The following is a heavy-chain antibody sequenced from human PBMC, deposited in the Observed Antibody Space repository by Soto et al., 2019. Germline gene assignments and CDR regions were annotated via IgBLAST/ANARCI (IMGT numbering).Heavy chain of an antibody. CDR1: GGSISSYY. D-gene: IGHD6-6*01. V-gene: IGHV4-59*01. CDR2: IYYSGST. Sequence: QVQLQESGQGLVKPSETLSLTCTVSGGSISSYYWSLIRQPPGKGLEWIGYIYYSGSTNYTPSLKVRVTISVDTSMYQFSLKLSSVTAADTTVYYCARAPTYSSASYYYYGMYVWGHGTTVTVSS. J-gene: IGHJ6*02. CDR3: ARAPTYSSASYYYYGMYV.